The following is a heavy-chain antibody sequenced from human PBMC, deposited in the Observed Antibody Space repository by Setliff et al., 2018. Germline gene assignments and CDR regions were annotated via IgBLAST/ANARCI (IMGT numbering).Heavy chain of an antibody. CDR1: GGSMTDFF. J-gene: IGHJ6*03. V-gene: IGHV4-4*08. CDR2: IYTKGGT. CDR3: ARLPKIVTGYYGSHYYYYMDV. Sequence: SETLSLTCSVAGGSMTDFFWHWFRRPPGKGLEWIGYIYTKGGTNYSPSLKSRVTISLDTPKNQFSLRLNSVTAADTAVYYCARLPKIVTGYYGSHYYYYMDVWGKGTTVTVSS. D-gene: IGHD3-9*01.